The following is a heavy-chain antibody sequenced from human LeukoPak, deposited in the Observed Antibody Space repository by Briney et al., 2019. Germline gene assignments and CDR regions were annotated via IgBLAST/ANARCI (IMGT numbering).Heavy chain of an antibody. V-gene: IGHV3-30-3*01. CDR3: AKDPIYYYDSSGSPDY. D-gene: IGHD3-22*01. CDR2: ISYDGSNK. J-gene: IGHJ4*02. Sequence: PGGSLRLSCAASGFTFSSYAMHWVRQAPGKGLEWVAVISYDGSNKYYADSVKGRFTISRDNSKNTLYLQMNSLRAEDTAVYYCAKDPIYYYDSSGSPDYWGQGTLVTVSS. CDR1: GFTFSSYA.